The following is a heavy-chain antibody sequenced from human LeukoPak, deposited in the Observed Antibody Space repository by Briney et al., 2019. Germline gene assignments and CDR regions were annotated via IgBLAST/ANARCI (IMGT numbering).Heavy chain of an antibody. D-gene: IGHD5-18*01. CDR2: INHSGSA. V-gene: IGHV4-34*01. J-gene: IGHJ6*03. Sequence: SETLSLTCAVYGGSFSGYYWSWIRQPPGKGLEWIGEINHSGSANYNPSLKSRVTISVDTSKNQFSLKLSSVTAADTAVYYCARAGYSYGMTYYYYYMDVWGKGTTVTVSS. CDR3: ARAGYSYGMTYYYYYMDV. CDR1: GGSFSGYY.